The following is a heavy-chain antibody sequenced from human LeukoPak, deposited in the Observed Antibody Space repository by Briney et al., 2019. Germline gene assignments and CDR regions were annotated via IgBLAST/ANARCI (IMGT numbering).Heavy chain of an antibody. CDR2: IYYSGST. D-gene: IGHD3-16*02. J-gene: IGHJ4*02. V-gene: IGHV4-30-4*01. CDR1: GGSISSGDYY. Sequence: PSQPLSLTCTLSGGSISSGDYYWSWIRQPPGKGLEWIGYIYYSGSTYYNPSLKSRVTISVDTSKNQFSLKLSSATAADTAVYYCARAPLRLRLGELSSFDYWGQGTLVTVSS. CDR3: ARAPLRLRLGELSSFDY.